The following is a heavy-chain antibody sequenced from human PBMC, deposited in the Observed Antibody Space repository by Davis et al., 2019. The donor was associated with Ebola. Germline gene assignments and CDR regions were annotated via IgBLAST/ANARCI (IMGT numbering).Heavy chain of an antibody. Sequence: PGGSLRLSCAASGFSFSAHYMDWVRQAPGKGLEWVSYISSSGSTIYYADSVQGRFTISRDNAKKSLYLQMNSLRADDTAVYYCVASRDYTDLGGYYFTYWGQGTLVTVSS. J-gene: IGHJ4*02. CDR1: GFSFSAHY. D-gene: IGHD4-11*01. V-gene: IGHV3-11*04. CDR2: ISSSGSTI. CDR3: VASRDYTDLGGYYFTY.